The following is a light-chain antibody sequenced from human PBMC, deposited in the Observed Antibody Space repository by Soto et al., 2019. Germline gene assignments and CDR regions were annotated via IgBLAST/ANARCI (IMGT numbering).Light chain of an antibody. Sequence: EIVLTQSPGTLSLSPGERATLSCRASQSVSNSFLAWYQQKPGQAPRLLIYGASSRATGIPDRFSGSGSGTDFTLTISRLEPEDFAVYYCQQRRNWLLSFGGGTKVEIK. CDR1: QSVSNSF. V-gene: IGKV3D-20*02. CDR3: QQRRNWLLS. CDR2: GAS. J-gene: IGKJ4*01.